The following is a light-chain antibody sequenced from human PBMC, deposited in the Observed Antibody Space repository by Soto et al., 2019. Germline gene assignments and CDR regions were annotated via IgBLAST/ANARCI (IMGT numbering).Light chain of an antibody. CDR1: SSDVGSYNL. V-gene: IGLV2-23*01. Sequence: QSALTQPASVSGSPGQSITISCTGTSSDVGSYNLVSWFQRLPGKDPKLIIYEGTKRPSGVSDRFSGSKSGYTASLTISGLQAEDAADYYCFSYAGNSVYVFGTGTKVTVL. J-gene: IGLJ1*01. CDR3: FSYAGNSVYV. CDR2: EGT.